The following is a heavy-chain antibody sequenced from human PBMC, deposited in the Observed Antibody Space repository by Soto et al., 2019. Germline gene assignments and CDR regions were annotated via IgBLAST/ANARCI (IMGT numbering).Heavy chain of an antibody. CDR2: INPNSGGT. CDR3: ASSEINYNILAGYRSDP. D-gene: IGHD3-9*01. J-gene: IGHJ5*02. CDR1: GYTFTGYY. V-gene: IGHV1-2*04. Sequence: ASVKVSCKASGYTFTGYYMHWVRQAPGQGLEWMGWINPNSGGTNYAQKFQGWVTMTRDTAISTAYMELSRLRSDDTAVYYCASSEINYNILAGYRSDPWGEGTLVNVS.